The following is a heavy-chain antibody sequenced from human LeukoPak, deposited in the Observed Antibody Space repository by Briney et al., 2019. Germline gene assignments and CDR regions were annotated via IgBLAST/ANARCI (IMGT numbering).Heavy chain of an antibody. D-gene: IGHD3-9*01. V-gene: IGHV3-23*01. Sequence: GGSLRLSCAASGFTFSSYAMNWVRQAPGKGLEWVSAISDNGGNTYYADSVKGRFTISRDNSKNTLYLQMSSLRAEDTAVYYCASNILTGYYPDFLDYWGQGTLVTVSS. CDR3: ASNILTGYYPDFLDY. CDR1: GFTFSSYA. J-gene: IGHJ4*02. CDR2: ISDNGGNT.